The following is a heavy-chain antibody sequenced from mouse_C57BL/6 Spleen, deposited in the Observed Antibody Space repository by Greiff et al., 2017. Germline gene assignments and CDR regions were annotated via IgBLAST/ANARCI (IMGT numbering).Heavy chain of an antibody. CDR2: IYPGDGDT. J-gene: IGHJ4*01. CDR1: GYAFSSSW. Sequence: QVQLQQSGPELVKPGDSVKISCKASGYAFSSSWMNWVKQRPGKGLEWIGRIYPGDGDTNYNGKFKGQATLTADKSSSTAYMQLSSLTSEDSAVYCCARDTTVGSYYAKDYGGQGPSVTVSS. CDR3: ARDTTVGSYYAKDY. D-gene: IGHD1-1*01. V-gene: IGHV1-82*01.